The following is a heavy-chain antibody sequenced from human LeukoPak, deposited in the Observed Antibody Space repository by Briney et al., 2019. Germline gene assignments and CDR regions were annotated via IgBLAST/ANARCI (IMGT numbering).Heavy chain of an antibody. D-gene: IGHD3-3*01. V-gene: IGHV4-39*01. J-gene: IGHJ6*02. CDR1: GGSIGSSSYY. CDR3: ASRLGSGMDV. Sequence: PSETLSLTCTVSGGSIGSSSYYWGWIRQPPGKGLEWIGSIYYSGSTYYNPSLKSRVTISVDTSKNQFSLKLSSVTAADTAAYYCASRLGSGMDVWGQGTTVTVSS. CDR2: IYYSGST.